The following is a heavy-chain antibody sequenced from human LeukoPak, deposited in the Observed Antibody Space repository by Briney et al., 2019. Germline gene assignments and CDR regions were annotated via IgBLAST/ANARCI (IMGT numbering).Heavy chain of an antibody. V-gene: IGHV3-7*01. Sequence: GGFLRLSCAASGFTFSMSWVRQAPGKGLEWVANIRQDGNERYHVDSVKGRFTISRDNAKNSLYLQMNGLRAEDTAVYYCARYKLYDILTGYLDRAFDLWGQGTMVTVSS. CDR3: ARYKLYDILTGYLDRAFDL. CDR1: GFTFS. CDR2: IRQDGNER. D-gene: IGHD3-9*01. J-gene: IGHJ3*01.